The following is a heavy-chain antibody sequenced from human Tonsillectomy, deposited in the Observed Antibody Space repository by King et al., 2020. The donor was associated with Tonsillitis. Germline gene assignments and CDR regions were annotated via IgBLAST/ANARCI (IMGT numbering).Heavy chain of an antibody. CDR3: TRGRXXVANYYYNGMDV. D-gene: IGHD6-19*01. Sequence: VQLVESGGGLVKPGRSLRLSCTGSGFTFGDYAMSWFRQAPGKGLQWVGFTRSKVYGGTTEYAASVKGGFTISRDDSTSIAYLQMTSLKTEDTAVYYCTRGRXXVANYYYNGMDVWGQGTTVTVSS. CDR1: GFTFGDYA. V-gene: IGHV3-49*05. J-gene: IGHJ6*02. CDR2: TRSKVYGGTT.